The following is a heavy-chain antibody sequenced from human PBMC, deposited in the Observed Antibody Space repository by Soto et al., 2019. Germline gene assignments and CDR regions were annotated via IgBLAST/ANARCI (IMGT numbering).Heavy chain of an antibody. V-gene: IGHV1-69*13. Sequence: SVKVSCKASGGTFSSYAISWVRQAPGQGLEWMGGIIPIFGTANYAQKFQGRVTITADESTSTAYMELSSLRSEDTAVYYCGSAVAEMGYYYYGMDVWGQGTTVTVSS. CDR1: GGTFSSYA. D-gene: IGHD6-19*01. CDR3: GSAVAEMGYYYYGMDV. CDR2: IIPIFGTA. J-gene: IGHJ6*02.